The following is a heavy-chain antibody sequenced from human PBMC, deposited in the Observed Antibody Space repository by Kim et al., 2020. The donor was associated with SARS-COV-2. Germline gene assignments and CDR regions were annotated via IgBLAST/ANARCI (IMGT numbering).Heavy chain of an antibody. J-gene: IGHJ4*02. CDR1: GFSFSSYY. CDR3: ARGDTYFYDSGGYYPLLFDF. V-gene: IGHV4-34*01. CDR2: INHSGST. Sequence: SETLSLTCAVYGFSFSSYYWNWIRQPPGKGLEWIGKINHSGSTYYNPSLKSRLTISIDTSKNQFSLKLNSVTAADTAVYSCARGDTYFYDSGGYYPLLFDFWGEGTL. D-gene: IGHD3-22*01.